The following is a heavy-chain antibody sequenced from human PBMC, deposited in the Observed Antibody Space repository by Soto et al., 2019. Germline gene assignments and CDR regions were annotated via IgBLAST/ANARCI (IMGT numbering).Heavy chain of an antibody. CDR3: AKVRYSSGPM. CDR2: ISYEGSNK. Sequence: QVQLVESGGGVVQPGRSLRLSCAASEVTFSSYGMYWVRQAPGKGLEWVASISYEGSNKYYADSVKGRFTISRDSSKSTLYLQMNGLRNEDKAVYYCAKVRYSSGPMWGQGTLVTVSS. CDR1: EVTFSSYG. J-gene: IGHJ3*02. V-gene: IGHV3-30*18. D-gene: IGHD6-19*01.